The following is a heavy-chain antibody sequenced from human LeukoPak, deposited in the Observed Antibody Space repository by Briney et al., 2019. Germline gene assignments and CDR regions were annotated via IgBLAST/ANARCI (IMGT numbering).Heavy chain of an antibody. Sequence: PSETLSLTCAVYGGSLSDYYWSWIRQPPGMGLEWIGEINHSGETNYNPSLKSRVAMSVDTSKNQFSLKLSSVTAADTAVYYCASYGIMGSGGMTTGLNWFDPWGQGTLVTVSS. CDR3: ASYGIMGSGGMTTGLNWFDP. J-gene: IGHJ5*02. CDR2: INHSGET. V-gene: IGHV4-34*01. CDR1: GGSLSDYY. D-gene: IGHD4-11*01.